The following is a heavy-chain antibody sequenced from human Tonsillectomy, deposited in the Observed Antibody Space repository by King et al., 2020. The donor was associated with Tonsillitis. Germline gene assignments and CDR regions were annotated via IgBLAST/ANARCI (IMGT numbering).Heavy chain of an antibody. D-gene: IGHD2-2*01. CDR1: GYTFTSYD. V-gene: IGHV1-8*01. CDR3: ARVSLTYCSGTSCYAYYYYGIDV. J-gene: IGHJ6*02. CDR2: MNPNSGNT. Sequence: QLVQSGAEVKKPGASVKVSCKASGYTFTSYDVNWVRQATGQGLEWMGWMNPNSGNTGYAQKFQGRVTMTRNTSISTAYMELSSLRSEDAAVYYCARVSLTYCSGTSCYAYYYYGIDVWGQGTPVTVSS.